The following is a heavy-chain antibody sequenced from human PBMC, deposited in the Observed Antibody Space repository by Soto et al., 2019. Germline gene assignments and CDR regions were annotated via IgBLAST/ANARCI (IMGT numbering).Heavy chain of an antibody. CDR1: GGTFSSYA. CDR2: IIPIFGTA. CDR3: ARLKGVGSGRAYYYYGMDV. D-gene: IGHD1-26*01. Sequence: ASVKVSCKASGGTFSSYAISWVRQAPGQGLEWMGGIIPIFGTANYAQKFQGRVTITADESTSTAYMELSSLRSEDTAVYYCARLKGVGSGRAYYYYGMDVWGQGTTVTVSS. J-gene: IGHJ6*02. V-gene: IGHV1-69*13.